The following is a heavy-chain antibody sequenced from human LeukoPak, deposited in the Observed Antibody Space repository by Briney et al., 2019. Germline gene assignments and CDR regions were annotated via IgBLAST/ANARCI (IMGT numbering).Heavy chain of an antibody. CDR3: ARGFNYYCYMDV. CDR1: GGSISSYY. Sequence: PSETLSLTCTVSGGSISSYYWSWIRQPPGKGLEWIGYIYYSGSTNYNPSLKSRVTISVDTSKNQFPLKLSSVTAADTAVYYCARGFNYYCYMDVWGKGTTVTVSS. CDR2: IYYSGST. D-gene: IGHD3-3*01. V-gene: IGHV4-59*01. J-gene: IGHJ6*03.